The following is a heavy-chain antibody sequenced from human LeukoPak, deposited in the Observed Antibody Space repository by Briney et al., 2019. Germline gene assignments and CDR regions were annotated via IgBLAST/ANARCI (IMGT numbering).Heavy chain of an antibody. Sequence: PGGSLRLSCAASGFTFSSYDMHWVRQATGKGLEWVSAIGTAGDTYYPGSVKGRFTISRENAKNSLYLQMNSLRAGDTAVYYCARGRFGYYDSSGLSGMDVWGQGTTVTVPS. CDR2: IGTAGDT. J-gene: IGHJ6*02. V-gene: IGHV3-13*01. D-gene: IGHD3-22*01. CDR1: GFTFSSYD. CDR3: ARGRFGYYDSSGLSGMDV.